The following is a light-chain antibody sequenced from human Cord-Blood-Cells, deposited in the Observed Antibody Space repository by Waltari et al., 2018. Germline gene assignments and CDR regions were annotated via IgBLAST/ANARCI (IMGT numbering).Light chain of an antibody. CDR2: AAS. Sequence: DIQMTQSPSSLSASVGDRVTITCRASQSISSYLNWYQQKPGKAPKLLIYAASSLQSWVPSRFSGSGSGTDFTLTISSLQPEDFATYYCQQSYSTPPELTFGGGTKVEIK. J-gene: IGKJ4*01. V-gene: IGKV1-39*01. CDR3: QQSYSTPPELT. CDR1: QSISSY.